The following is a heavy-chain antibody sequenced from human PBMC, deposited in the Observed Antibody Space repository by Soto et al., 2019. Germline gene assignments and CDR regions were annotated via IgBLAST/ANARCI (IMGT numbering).Heavy chain of an antibody. CDR3: ARGGSESDY. CDR1: GFTFSTYW. Sequence: EVQLVESGGGLVQPGGSLRLSCAVSGFTFSTYWMTWVSQAPGKGLEWVANIKEDGSEKHYVDSVKGRFTISRDNAKNSLYLQMNSLRAEDTAVYFCARGGSESDYWGQGTLVTVSS. J-gene: IGHJ4*02. CDR2: IKEDGSEK. V-gene: IGHV3-7*01. D-gene: IGHD3-10*01.